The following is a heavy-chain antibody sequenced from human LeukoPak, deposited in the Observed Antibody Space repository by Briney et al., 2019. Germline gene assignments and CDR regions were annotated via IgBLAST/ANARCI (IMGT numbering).Heavy chain of an antibody. CDR1: GDSISTSTYY. Sequence: PSETLSLTCSVFGDSISTSTYYWGWIRQPPGKGREWIVSLFYGGTTYYNPSLKSRAAISIDTSKNQFSLSLSSVTAADTAMYHCARGFSPRWFDPWGQGTLVTVSS. J-gene: IGHJ5*02. V-gene: IGHV4-39*07. D-gene: IGHD3-3*01. CDR3: ARGFSPRWFDP. CDR2: LFYGGTT.